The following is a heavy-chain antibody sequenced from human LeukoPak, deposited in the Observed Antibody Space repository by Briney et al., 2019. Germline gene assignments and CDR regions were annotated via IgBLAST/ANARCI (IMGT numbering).Heavy chain of an antibody. CDR1: GGTFSSYA. V-gene: IGHV1-69*01. J-gene: IGHJ6*03. D-gene: IGHD1-14*01. CDR3: ARDRSLDYYYYYMDV. CDR2: IIPIFSTA. Sequence: GSSVKVSCKASGGTFSSYAISWVRQAPGQGLEWMGGIIPIFSTANYAQKFQGRVTITADESTSTAYMELSSLRSEDTAVYYCARDRSLDYYYYYMDVWGKGTTVTVSS.